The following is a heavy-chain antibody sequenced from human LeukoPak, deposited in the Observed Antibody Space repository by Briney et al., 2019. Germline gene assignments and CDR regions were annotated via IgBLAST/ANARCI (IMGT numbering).Heavy chain of an antibody. V-gene: IGHV5-51*01. CDR2: IYPGDSDT. J-gene: IGHJ5*01. CDR1: GYSFTHYW. D-gene: IGHD3-3*01. CDR3: ARRITIFGDGNWFDF. Sequence: RGESLMISCKASGYSFTHYWIGWVRQMPGKGLEWMGIIYPGDSDTKYSPSFQGQVTISADKSISTAYLQWSSLKASDTAMYYCARRITIFGDGNWFDFWGQGTLVTVSS.